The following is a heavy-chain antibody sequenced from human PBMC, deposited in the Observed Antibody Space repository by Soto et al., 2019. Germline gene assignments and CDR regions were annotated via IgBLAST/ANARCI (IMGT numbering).Heavy chain of an antibody. CDR2: ITSSGSSR. J-gene: IGHJ3*02. CDR3: AREWEDVFDI. V-gene: IGHV3-48*03. D-gene: IGHD1-26*01. CDR1: GFIFSNYE. Sequence: GGSLRLSCAASGFIFSNYEVNWVRQAPGKGLEWIAYITSSGSSRYYADSVRGRFTISRDSAKSSLYLQMDSLRGEDTALYYCAREWEDVFDIWGKGTPVTVSS.